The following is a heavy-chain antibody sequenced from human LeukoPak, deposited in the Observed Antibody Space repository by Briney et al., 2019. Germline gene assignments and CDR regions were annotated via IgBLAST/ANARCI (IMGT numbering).Heavy chain of an antibody. V-gene: IGHV4-59*12. CDR1: GGSISTYY. D-gene: IGHD3-9*01. CDR2: IYYTGST. Sequence: SETLSLTCTISGGSISTYYWSWIRQPPGKGLEWIGYIYYTGSTNYNPSLKSRVTISVDKSKNQFSLKLSSVTAADTAVYYCARAPDARYLATGWFDPWGQGTLVTVSS. J-gene: IGHJ5*02. CDR3: ARAPDARYLATGWFDP.